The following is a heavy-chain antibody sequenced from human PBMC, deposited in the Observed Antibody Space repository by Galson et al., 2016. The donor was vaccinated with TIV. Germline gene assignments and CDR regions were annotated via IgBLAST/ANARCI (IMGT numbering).Heavy chain of an antibody. V-gene: IGHV3-23*01. J-gene: IGHJ4*02. D-gene: IGHD4-17*01. CDR1: GFRFNSFGSYG. CDR3: AKVRLFDGDYRDF. Sequence: SLRLSCAASGFRFNSFGSYGMNWVRQAPGKGLEWVSGISGGGDAPYYGNSVKGRFTISRDNSRDTLYLYMNSLRAEDTAIYYCAKVRLFDGDYRDFWGQGTLVIVSS. CDR2: ISGGGDAP.